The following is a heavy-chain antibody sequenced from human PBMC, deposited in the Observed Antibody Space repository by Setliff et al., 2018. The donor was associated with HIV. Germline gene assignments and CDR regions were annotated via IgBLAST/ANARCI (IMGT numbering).Heavy chain of an antibody. CDR1: GFTFSSAW. Sequence: GGSLRLSCAASGFTFSSAWMTWLRRAPGRGLEWVANIEQDGSDMHYIESVKGRFTIFRDNAKNSVFLQMNSLRAEDTGVYYCATQTGFYNSHWYDYWGQGTMVTVSS. CDR2: IEQDGSDM. J-gene: IGHJ4*02. D-gene: IGHD6-13*01. CDR3: ATQTGFYNSHWYDY. V-gene: IGHV3-7*01.